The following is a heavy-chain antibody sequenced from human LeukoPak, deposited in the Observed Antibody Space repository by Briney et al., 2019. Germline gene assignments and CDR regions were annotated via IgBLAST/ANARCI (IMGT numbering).Heavy chain of an antibody. CDR3: ARSFRRGPYSNYALYWYFDL. CDR2: IYSSGST. J-gene: IGHJ2*01. Sequence: SETLSLTCTVSGGSISNYYWSWIRQPPGKGLEWIGYIYSSGSTNYNPSLKSRVTISVDTSKNQFSLNLSSVTAADTAVYYCARSFRRGPYSNYALYWYFDLWGRGTLVTVSS. D-gene: IGHD4-11*01. CDR1: GGSISNYY. V-gene: IGHV4-59*01.